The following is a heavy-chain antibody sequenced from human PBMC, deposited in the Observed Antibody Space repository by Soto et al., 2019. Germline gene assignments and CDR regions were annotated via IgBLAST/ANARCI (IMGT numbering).Heavy chain of an antibody. D-gene: IGHD2-21*02. V-gene: IGHV3-23*01. CDR2: ISGSGGST. J-gene: IGHJ4*02. CDR1: GFTFSSYA. Sequence: EVQLLESGGGLVQPGGSLRLSCAASGFTFSSYAMSWVRQAPGKGLEWVSTISGSGGSTYYADSVKGRFTISRDNSKNTLYVKMNSLRAEDTAVYYCAKCGGDCYGGYWGQGTLVTVSS. CDR3: AKCGGDCYGGY.